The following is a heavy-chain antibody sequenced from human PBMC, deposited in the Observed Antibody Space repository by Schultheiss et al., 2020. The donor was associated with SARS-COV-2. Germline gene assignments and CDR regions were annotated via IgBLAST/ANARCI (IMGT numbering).Heavy chain of an antibody. D-gene: IGHD5-12*01. CDR2: INHGGTT. Sequence: SETLSLTCEVKTGSFSGYYWSWIRQVPGKGLEWLGDINHGGTTHDNPSLKSRVTISVDTSKSQFSLKVSSVTAADTAVYYCATRVATIDWGQGTLVTVSS. CDR3: ATRVATID. V-gene: IGHV4-34*01. J-gene: IGHJ4*02. CDR1: TGSFSGYY.